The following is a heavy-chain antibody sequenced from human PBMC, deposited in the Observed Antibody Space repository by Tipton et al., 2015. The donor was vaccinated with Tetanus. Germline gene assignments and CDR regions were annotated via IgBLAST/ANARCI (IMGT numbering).Heavy chain of an antibody. D-gene: IGHD3-10*01. Sequence: TLSLTCTVSGGSISSHYWSWIRQPAGKGLEWIGRIYNNGNTNYSPSLESRVTMSVDPSKNQVSLKLSSVTAADTAMYFCARETPYYYDSGSHSPQFEYWGQGTLVTVSS. V-gene: IGHV4-4*07. CDR3: ARETPYYYDSGSHSPQFEY. J-gene: IGHJ4*02. CDR1: GGSISSHY. CDR2: IYNNGNT.